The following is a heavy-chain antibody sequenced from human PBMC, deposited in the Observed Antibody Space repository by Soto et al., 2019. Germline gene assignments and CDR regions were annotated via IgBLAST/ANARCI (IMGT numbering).Heavy chain of an antibody. D-gene: IGHD2-8*02. J-gene: IGHJ3*02. CDR3: ASSWGLLAAAFDI. V-gene: IGHV3-74*01. Sequence: GGSLSLSCAASGFTFSSDWMHWVRQAPGKGLVWVSRINTDGSDTSYADSVKGRFTISRDNAKNTLYLQMNSLRAEDTAVYYCASSWGLLAAAFDIWGQGTMVTVSS. CDR1: GFTFSSDW. CDR2: INTDGSDT.